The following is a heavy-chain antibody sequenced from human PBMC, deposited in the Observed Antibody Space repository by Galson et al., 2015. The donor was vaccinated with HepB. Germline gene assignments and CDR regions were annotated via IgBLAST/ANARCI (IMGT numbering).Heavy chain of an antibody. CDR1: GFTFSDYY. V-gene: IGHV3-11*06. CDR3: ARDQGGPGWFDP. D-gene: IGHD1-26*01. J-gene: IGHJ5*02. Sequence: LRLSCAASGFTFSDYYMSWIRQAPGKGLEWVSYISSSSSYTNYADSVKGRFTISRDNAKNSLYLQMNSLRAEDTAVYYCARDQGGPGWFDPWGQGTLVTVSS. CDR2: ISSSSSYT.